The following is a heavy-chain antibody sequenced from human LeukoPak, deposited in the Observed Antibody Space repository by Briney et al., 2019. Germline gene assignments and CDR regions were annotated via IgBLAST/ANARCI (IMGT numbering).Heavy chain of an antibody. Sequence: GGSLRLSCAASEFTFSDYYMSWIRQAPGKGLEWVSYISSSGSTINYADSVKGRFTIARDNAKNSLYLQMNSLRVEDTAVYYCAGVGYSGYEDAFDIWGQGTMVTVSS. CDR2: ISSSGSTI. V-gene: IGHV3-11*01. J-gene: IGHJ3*02. CDR3: AGVGYSGYEDAFDI. D-gene: IGHD5-12*01. CDR1: EFTFSDYY.